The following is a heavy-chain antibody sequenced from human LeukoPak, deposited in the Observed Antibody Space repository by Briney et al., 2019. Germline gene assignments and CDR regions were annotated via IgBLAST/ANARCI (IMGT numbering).Heavy chain of an antibody. CDR2: ISPDGSTK. CDR3: ATGASGSWDF. J-gene: IGHJ4*02. CDR1: GFTFSRSW. D-gene: IGHD6-13*01. Sequence: GGSLRLSCAASGFTFSRSWMSWVRQPPGKGLEWVANISPDGSTKYHMDSVKGRFTIFRDNAKDSLYLEMSRLRDDDTAMYYCATGASGSWDFGGQGTLVTVSS. V-gene: IGHV3-7*03.